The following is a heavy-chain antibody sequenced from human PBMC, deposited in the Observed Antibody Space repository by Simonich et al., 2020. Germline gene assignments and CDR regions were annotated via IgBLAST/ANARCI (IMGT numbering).Heavy chain of an antibody. V-gene: IGHV4-34*01. CDR1: GGSFSGYY. D-gene: IGHD3-3*01. J-gene: IGHJ4*02. CDR2: INHSGST. CDR3: ASAYYNFWSGYYKAWDY. Sequence: AGLLKPSETLSLTCAVYGGSFSGYYWSWIRQPPGKGLEWIGEINHSGSTNYNPSLKSRVTISVDTSKNQFSLKLSSVTAADTAVYYCASAYYNFWSGYYKAWDYWGQGTLVTVSS.